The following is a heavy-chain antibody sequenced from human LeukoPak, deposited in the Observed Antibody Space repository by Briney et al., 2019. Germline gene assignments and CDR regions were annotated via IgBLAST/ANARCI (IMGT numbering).Heavy chain of an antibody. J-gene: IGHJ4*02. CDR3: ARAGLDCSGGSCYGGLDY. D-gene: IGHD2-15*01. CDR2: IYHSGST. CDR1: GGSISSKNW. Sequence: SETLSLTCAVSGGSISSKNWWSWVRQPPGKGLEWIGEIYHSGSTNNNPSLKSRVTISVDKSKNQFSLNLGSVTAADTAVYYCARAGLDCSGGSCYGGLDYWGQGALVTVSS. V-gene: IGHV4-4*02.